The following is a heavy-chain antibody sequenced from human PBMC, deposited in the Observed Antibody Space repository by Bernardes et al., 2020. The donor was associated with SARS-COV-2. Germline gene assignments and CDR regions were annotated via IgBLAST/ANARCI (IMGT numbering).Heavy chain of an antibody. V-gene: IGHV3-48*04. CDR2: ISSSSII. D-gene: IGHD3-16*01. J-gene: IGHJ3*02. CDR3: ARDWDGGGAFDI. CDR1: GFTFSSYS. Sequence: GGSLRLSRAASGFTFSSYSMNWVRQAPGKGLEWISYISSSSIIFYAASVKGRFTISRDNAKNSLYLQMNSLRAEDTAVYFCARDWDGGGAFDIWGQGKMVTVSS.